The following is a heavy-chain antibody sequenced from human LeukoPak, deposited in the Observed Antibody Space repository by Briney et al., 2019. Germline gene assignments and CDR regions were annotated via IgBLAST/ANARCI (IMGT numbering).Heavy chain of an antibody. CDR2: ISSSSSYI. J-gene: IGHJ4*02. D-gene: IGHD5-24*01. Sequence: PGGSLRLSCAASGFTFSSYSMNWVRQAPGKGLEWVSSISSSSSYIYYADSVKGRFTISRDNAKNSLYLQMNSLRAEDTAVYYCARGKERWLQLRGGYFDYWGQGTLVTVSS. CDR1: GFTFSSYS. CDR3: ARGKERWLQLRGGYFDY. V-gene: IGHV3-21*01.